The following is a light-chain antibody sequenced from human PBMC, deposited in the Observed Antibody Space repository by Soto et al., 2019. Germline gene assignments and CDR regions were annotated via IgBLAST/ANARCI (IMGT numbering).Light chain of an antibody. CDR2: GAS. CDR3: QQYNNWYT. J-gene: IGKJ2*01. CDR1: QSVSSN. Sequence: EIVMTQSPATLFVSPGEKATLSCRASQSVSSNLAWYQQKPGQAPRLLIYGASTRATAIPPRFSGSGSGTEFTLTISSLQSEDFAIYYCQQYNNWYTFGQGTKLEIK. V-gene: IGKV3-15*01.